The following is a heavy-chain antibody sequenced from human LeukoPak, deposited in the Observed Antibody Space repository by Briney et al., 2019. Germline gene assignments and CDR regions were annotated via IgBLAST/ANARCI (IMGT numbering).Heavy chain of an antibody. V-gene: IGHV4-59*01. CDR1: GGSISSYY. D-gene: IGHD2-2*02. Sequence: ASETLSLTCTVSGGSISSYYWSSIRQPPGKGLEWIGYIYYSGSTNYNPSLKSRVTISVDTSKNQFSLKLSSVTAADTAVYYCARESTVVPAAIDYWGQGTLVTVSS. J-gene: IGHJ4*02. CDR2: IYYSGST. CDR3: ARESTVVPAAIDY.